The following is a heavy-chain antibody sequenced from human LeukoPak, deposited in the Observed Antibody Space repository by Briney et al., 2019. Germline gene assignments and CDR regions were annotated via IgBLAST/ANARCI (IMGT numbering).Heavy chain of an antibody. V-gene: IGHV4-34*01. CDR3: ARGCSSGYYPIYYYYYMDV. J-gene: IGHJ6*03. CDR2: INHSGST. CDR1: GGSFSGYY. D-gene: IGHD3-22*01. Sequence: SETLSLTCAVYGGSFSGYYWSWIRQPPGKGLEWIGEINHSGSTNYNPSLKSRVTISVDTSKNQFSLKLSSVTAADTAVYYCARGCSSGYYPIYYYYYMDVWGKGTTVTVSS.